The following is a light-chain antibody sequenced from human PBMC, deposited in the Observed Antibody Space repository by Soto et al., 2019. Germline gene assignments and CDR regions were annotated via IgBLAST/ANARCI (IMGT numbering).Light chain of an antibody. Sequence: QSVPTQPASVSGSPGQSITISYTGTSSDVGGYNYVSWYQQHPGKAPKLVISQVTNRPSGVSNRFSGSKSGNTAFLTISGLQAEDEADYYCCSYTSSITWVFGGGTKLTVL. CDR1: SSDVGGYNY. CDR2: QVT. V-gene: IGLV2-14*01. J-gene: IGLJ3*02. CDR3: CSYTSSITWV.